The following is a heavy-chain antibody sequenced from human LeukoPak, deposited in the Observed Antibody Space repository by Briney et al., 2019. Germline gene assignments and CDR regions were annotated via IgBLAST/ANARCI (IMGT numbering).Heavy chain of an antibody. Sequence: SQTLSLTCTVSGGSISSGSYYWSWIRQTAGKGLEWIRRIYTSGSTNYNPSLKSRVTISVDTSKNQFSLKLCSVTAADTAVYYCARRSRGIAAAGPYYYSYMDVWGKGTTVTVSS. CDR2: IYTSGST. J-gene: IGHJ6*03. D-gene: IGHD6-13*01. V-gene: IGHV4-61*02. CDR1: GGSISSGSYY. CDR3: ARRSRGIAAAGPYYYSYMDV.